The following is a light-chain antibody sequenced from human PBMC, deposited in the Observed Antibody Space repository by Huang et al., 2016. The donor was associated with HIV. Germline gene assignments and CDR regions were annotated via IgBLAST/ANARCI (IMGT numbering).Light chain of an antibody. V-gene: IGKV1-39*01. CDR3: QQSYSTPWT. J-gene: IGKJ1*01. CDR1: QSISSY. Sequence: DIQMTQSPSSLSASVGDRVTITCRASQSISSYLNWYHQKPGEAPKLLIYAASSLQIGVPSRFSGSGSGTDFTLTISSLQPEDFATYYCQQSYSTPWTFGQGTKVEIK. CDR2: AAS.